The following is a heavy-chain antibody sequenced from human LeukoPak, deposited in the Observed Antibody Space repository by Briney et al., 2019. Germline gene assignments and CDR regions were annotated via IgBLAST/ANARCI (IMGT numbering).Heavy chain of an antibody. CDR2: IGGDGGGT. Sequence: PGGSLRLSCAASGFTFSAYAMHWVRRAPGKGLEYVSAIGGDGGGTYYANSVKGRFTISRDNSKNMLYLEMNSLSTEDTAVYYCAKVRYCSGVNCYPDDNWGQGTLVTVSS. CDR3: AKVRYCSGVNCYPDDN. CDR1: GFTFSAYA. V-gene: IGHV3-64*01. D-gene: IGHD2-15*01. J-gene: IGHJ4*02.